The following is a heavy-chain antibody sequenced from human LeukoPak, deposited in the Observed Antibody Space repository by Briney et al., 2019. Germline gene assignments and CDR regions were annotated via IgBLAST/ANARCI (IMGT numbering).Heavy chain of an antibody. V-gene: IGHV1-69*13. D-gene: IGHD2-15*01. CDR2: IIPIFGTA. CDR1: GGTFSSYS. J-gene: IGHJ6*02. CDR3: ARDLTVTKRYCSGGSCYSDYYYGMDV. Sequence: ASVKVSCMASGGTFSSYSISWVRQAPGQGLEWMGGIIPIFGTANYAQKFQGRVTITADESTSTAYMELSSLRSEDTAVYYCARDLTVTKRYCSGGSCYSDYYYGMDVWGQGTTVTVSS.